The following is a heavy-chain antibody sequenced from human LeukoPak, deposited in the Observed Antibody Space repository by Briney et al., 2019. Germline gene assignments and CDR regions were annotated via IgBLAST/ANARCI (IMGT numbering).Heavy chain of an antibody. CDR1: GGSISSYY. CDR3: ARVRWELLGPYYGLDV. D-gene: IGHD1-26*01. V-gene: IGHV4-59*01. J-gene: IGHJ6*02. Sequence: SETLSLTCTASGGSISSYYWSWIRQPPGKGLEWIGYIYCSGSTNYNPSLKSRVTISVDTSKNQFSLKLSSVTAADTAVYYCARVRWELLGPYYGLDVWGQGTTVTVSS. CDR2: IYCSGST.